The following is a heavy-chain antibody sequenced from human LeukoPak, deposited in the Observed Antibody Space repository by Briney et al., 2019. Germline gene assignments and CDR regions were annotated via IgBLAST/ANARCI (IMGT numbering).Heavy chain of an antibody. CDR3: AKVGDGSWYDYYYMDV. J-gene: IGHJ6*03. D-gene: IGHD6-13*01. V-gene: IGHV1-2*02. CDR1: GYTFTGYY. Sequence: GASVKVSCKASGYTFTGYYMHWVRQAPGQGLEWMGWINPNSGGTNYAQKFQGRVTMTRDTSISTAYMELSRLRSDDTAVYYCAKVGDGSWYDYYYMDVWGKGTTVTISS. CDR2: INPNSGGT.